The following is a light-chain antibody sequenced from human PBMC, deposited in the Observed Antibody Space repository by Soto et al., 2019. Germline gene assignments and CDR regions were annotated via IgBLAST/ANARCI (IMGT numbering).Light chain of an antibody. CDR2: GAS. V-gene: IGKV3-20*01. J-gene: IGKJ1*01. CDR1: QSVTSSY. Sequence: EIVLTQSPGTLSLSPGERATLSCRASQSVTSSYLAWYQQKPGQAPRLLIYGASSRATGIPDRFSGSGSGPDFTLTISRLEPEDFAVYYCQQYDRSLVTFGQGTKVEIK. CDR3: QQYDRSLVT.